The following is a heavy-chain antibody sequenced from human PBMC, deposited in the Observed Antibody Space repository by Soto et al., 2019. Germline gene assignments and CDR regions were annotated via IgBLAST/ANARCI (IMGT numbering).Heavy chain of an antibody. J-gene: IGHJ4*02. Sequence: QVQLVESGGGLVKPGGSLRLSCAASGFTFNDYYMTWIRQAPGKGLEWVSYISSGGGTKYYADSVKGRFTISRDDAKNPLFLQMSDLRTEDPAIYYCAGKTVTGALGVYWGQGTLVTVSS. V-gene: IGHV3-11*01. CDR3: AGKTVTGALGVY. CDR1: GFTFNDYY. CDR2: ISSGGGTK. D-gene: IGHD4-17*01.